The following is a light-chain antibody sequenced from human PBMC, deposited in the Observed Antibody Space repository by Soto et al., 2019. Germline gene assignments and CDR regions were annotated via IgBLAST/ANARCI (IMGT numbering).Light chain of an antibody. J-gene: IGKJ5*01. CDR2: AAS. CDR1: QSISIN. V-gene: IGKV3-15*01. CDR3: QQYNNRIT. Sequence: EIVMTQSPATLSVSPGERAILSCRASQSISINLAWYQQKPGQAPSLLIYAASNRATGVPARFSGSWSGTEFTLTIRSLKSEDFAVYYCQQYNNRITFGQGTRLEI.